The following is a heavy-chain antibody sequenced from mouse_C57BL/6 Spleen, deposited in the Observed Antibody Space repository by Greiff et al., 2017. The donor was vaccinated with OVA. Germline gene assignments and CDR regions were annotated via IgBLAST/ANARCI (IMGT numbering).Heavy chain of an antibody. CDR3: ARGDDYDEGDAMDY. D-gene: IGHD2-4*01. CDR1: GYTFTRYG. Sequence: VQLQQSGAELARPGASVKLSCKASGYTFTRYGISWVKQRTGPGLEWIGTIYPRSGITYYNEKFKGKATLTADKSSSSAYMELRSLTSEDSAVYFCARGDDYDEGDAMDYWGQGTSVTVSS. CDR2: IYPRSGIT. J-gene: IGHJ4*01. V-gene: IGHV1-81*01.